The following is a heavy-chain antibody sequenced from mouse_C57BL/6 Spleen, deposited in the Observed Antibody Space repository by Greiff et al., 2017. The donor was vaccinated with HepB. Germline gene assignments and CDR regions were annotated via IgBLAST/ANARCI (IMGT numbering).Heavy chain of an antibody. CDR3: AREGGYDGWFAY. CDR2: ISDGGSYT. Sequence: EVQLVESGGGLVKPGGSLKLSCAASGFSFSSYAMSWVRQTPEKRLEWVATISDGGSYTYYPDNVKGRFTITRDNAKNNLYLQMSHLKSEDTAMYYCAREGGYDGWFAYWGQGTLVTVSA. D-gene: IGHD2-2*01. CDR1: GFSFSSYA. V-gene: IGHV5-4*01. J-gene: IGHJ3*01.